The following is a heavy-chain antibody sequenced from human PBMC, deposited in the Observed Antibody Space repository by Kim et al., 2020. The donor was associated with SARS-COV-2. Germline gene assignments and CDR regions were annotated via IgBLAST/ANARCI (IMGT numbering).Heavy chain of an antibody. V-gene: IGHV3-23*01. D-gene: IGHD3-3*01. CDR2: ISGSAGST. CDR1: GFTFSHYA. Sequence: GGSLRLSCAASGFTFSHYAMSWVRQAPGKGLEWVSIISGSAGSTYYADSVKGRFTISRDNSKNTLYLQMDSLRAEDTAVYYCANLPAPFWSAYGIPYWGQGTLITVSS. CDR3: ANLPAPFWSAYGIPY. J-gene: IGHJ4*02.